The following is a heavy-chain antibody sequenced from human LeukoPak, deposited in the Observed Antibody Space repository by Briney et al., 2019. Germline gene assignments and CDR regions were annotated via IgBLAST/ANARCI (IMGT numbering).Heavy chain of an antibody. D-gene: IGHD3-3*01. CDR1: GFTFSSYA. V-gene: IGHV3-30-3*01. CDR2: ISYDGSNK. Sequence: GGSLRLSCAASGFTFSSYAMHWVRQAPGKGLEWVAVISYDGSNKYYADSVKGRFTISRDNSKNTLYLQMNSLRAEDTAVYYCAKDGYYDFSRGLGRYYYYMDVWGKGTTVTVSS. CDR3: AKDGYYDFSRGLGRYYYYMDV. J-gene: IGHJ6*03.